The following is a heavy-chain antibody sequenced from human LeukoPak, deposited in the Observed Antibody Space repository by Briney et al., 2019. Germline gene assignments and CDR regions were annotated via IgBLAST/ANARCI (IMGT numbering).Heavy chain of an antibody. J-gene: IGHJ4*02. CDR1: GGSISSYY. Sequence: SETLSLTCTVSGGSISSYYWSWLRQPAGKGLEWIGRIYTSGSTNYNPSLKSRVTMSVDTSKNQFSLKLSSVTAADTAVYYCAREQATYYYDSSGSAAIDYWGQGTLVTVSS. D-gene: IGHD3-22*01. CDR2: IYTSGST. CDR3: AREQATYYYDSSGSAAIDY. V-gene: IGHV4-4*07.